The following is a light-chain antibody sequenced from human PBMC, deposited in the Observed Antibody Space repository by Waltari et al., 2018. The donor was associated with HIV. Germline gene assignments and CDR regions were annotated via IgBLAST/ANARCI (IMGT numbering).Light chain of an antibody. J-gene: IGLJ3*02. Sequence: QSALTQPASVSGSPGQSITISCTGADFAIDGYNFVSWFQHHPGKAPKVIIYEVSNRPSGVSYRFSGSKSGNTASLTISGLQPEDEAEYFCISYISSSTPVFGGGTKLTVL. CDR1: DFAIDGYNF. V-gene: IGLV2-14*01. CDR3: ISYISSSTPV. CDR2: EVS.